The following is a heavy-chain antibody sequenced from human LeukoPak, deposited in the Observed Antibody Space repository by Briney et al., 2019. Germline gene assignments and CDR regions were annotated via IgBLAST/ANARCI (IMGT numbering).Heavy chain of an antibody. D-gene: IGHD4-17*01. CDR2: IKQDGSEK. Sequence: GGSLRLSCAASGFTFSSYWMSWVRQAPGKGLEWVASIKQDGSEKYYVDSVKGRFTISRDNAKNSLYLQMNSLRAEDTALYYWARAPGESWFDPWGQGTLVTVSS. CDR1: GFTFSSYW. J-gene: IGHJ5*02. CDR3: ARAPGESWFDP. V-gene: IGHV3-7*01.